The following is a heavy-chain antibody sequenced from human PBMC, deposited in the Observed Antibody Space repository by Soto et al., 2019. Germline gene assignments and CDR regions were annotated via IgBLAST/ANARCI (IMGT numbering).Heavy chain of an antibody. CDR3: VSKLGSCTGGSCNWYFDL. Sequence: QVQLQQWGAGLLKPSETLSLTCAVYGGSFSGFYWSWIRQPPGKGLEWIGEINHSGSTNYNPSLKSRVTISAYTSKNQFSLQLSSVTAADTAGYYCVSKLGSCTGGSCNWYFDLWGRGTLVTVSS. CDR1: GGSFSGFY. D-gene: IGHD2-15*01. CDR2: INHSGST. V-gene: IGHV4-34*01. J-gene: IGHJ2*01.